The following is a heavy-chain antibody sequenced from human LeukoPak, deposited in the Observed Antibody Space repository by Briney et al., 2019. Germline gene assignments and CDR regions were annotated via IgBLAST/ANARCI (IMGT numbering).Heavy chain of an antibody. Sequence: PGGSLRLSCADSGFTFSSYSMKWVRQAPGEGLERVSSISSSSSYIYYADSVKSRFTISRDNAKISLYRQMNSLRAEDTAVYYCARDSVSSSCFDYWGQGTLVTVSS. CDR3: ARDSVSSSCFDY. D-gene: IGHD6-13*01. V-gene: IGHV3-21*01. CDR1: GFTFSSYS. J-gene: IGHJ4*02. CDR2: ISSSSSYI.